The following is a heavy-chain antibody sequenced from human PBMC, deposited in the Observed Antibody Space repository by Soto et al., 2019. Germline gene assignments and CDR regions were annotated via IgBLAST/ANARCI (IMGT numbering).Heavy chain of an antibody. V-gene: IGHV4-30-4*01. CDR1: GGSISGSDYY. CDR3: ARGGGIGVVIPFVY. CDR2: IYYSGTT. D-gene: IGHD3-3*01. Sequence: QVQLQESGPGLVKPSQTLSLTCTVSGGSISGSDYYWSWIRQPPGKGLEWIGYIYYSGTTFYNPSLKSRVTLSVGTSKNQFSLNLSSVAAADTAVYYCARGGGIGVVIPFVYWGQGTLVTVSS. J-gene: IGHJ4*02.